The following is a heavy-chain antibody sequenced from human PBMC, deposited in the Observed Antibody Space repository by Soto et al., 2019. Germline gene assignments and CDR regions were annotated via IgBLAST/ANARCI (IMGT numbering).Heavy chain of an antibody. Sequence: PGGSLRLSCAASGFTFSSYSMNWVRQAPGKGLEWVSSISSSSSYIYYADSVKGRFTISRDNAKNSLYLQMNSLRSDDTAVYYCARDRLRITMVRGVIRVWFDPWGQGTLVTVSS. CDR3: ARDRLRITMVRGVIRVWFDP. V-gene: IGHV3-21*04. D-gene: IGHD3-10*01. CDR2: ISSSSSYI. J-gene: IGHJ5*02. CDR1: GFTFSSYS.